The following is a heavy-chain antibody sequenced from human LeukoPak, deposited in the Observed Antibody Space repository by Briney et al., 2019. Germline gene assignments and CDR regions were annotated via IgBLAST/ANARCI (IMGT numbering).Heavy chain of an antibody. J-gene: IGHJ3*01. V-gene: IGHV4-38-2*02. CDR3: ARQLATKGEWAFDV. CDR1: NYFTGSYY. Sequence: SETPSLTCTVSNYFTGSYYWGWIRQPPGKGLEWIASIRHDGHTYYNASLKSQVTISFDMSRSQFSLKLNSLTAADTAVYYCARQLATKGEWAFDVWGQGTMVTVSS. CDR2: IRHDGHT. D-gene: IGHD5-12*01.